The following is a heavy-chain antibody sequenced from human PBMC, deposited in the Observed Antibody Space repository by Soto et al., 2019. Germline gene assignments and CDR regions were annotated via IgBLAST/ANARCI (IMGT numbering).Heavy chain of an antibody. CDR3: ARHGSGHSNHDYYYYYGMDV. Sequence: PGESLKISCKGSGYSFTSYWIGWVRQMPGKGLEWMGIIYPGDSDTRYSPSFQGQVTISADKSISTAYLQWSSLKASDTAMYYCARHGSGHSNHDYYYYYGMDVWGQGTTVTVSS. CDR1: GYSFTSYW. V-gene: IGHV5-51*01. D-gene: IGHD3-3*01. CDR2: IYPGDSDT. J-gene: IGHJ6*02.